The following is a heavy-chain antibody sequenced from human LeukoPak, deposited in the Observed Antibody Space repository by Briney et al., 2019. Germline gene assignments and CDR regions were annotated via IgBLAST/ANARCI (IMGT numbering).Heavy chain of an antibody. J-gene: IGHJ4*02. CDR2: IIPIFGTA. CDR1: GGTFSSYA. V-gene: IGHV1-69*13. D-gene: IGHD5-12*01. CDR3: AREVGVATYDY. Sequence: GASVKVSCKASGGTFSSYAISWVRQAPEQGLEWMGGIIPIFGTANYAQKFQGRVTITADESTSTAYMELSSLRSEDTAVYYCAREVGVATYDYWGQGTLVTVSS.